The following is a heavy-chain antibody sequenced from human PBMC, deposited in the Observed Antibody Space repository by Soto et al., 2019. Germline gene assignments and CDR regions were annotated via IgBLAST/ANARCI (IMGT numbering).Heavy chain of an antibody. J-gene: IGHJ4*02. D-gene: IGHD6-19*01. V-gene: IGHV3-33*01. Sequence: PGGSLRLSCAASGFTLSSHSMHWVRQAPGKGLEWVAIIWYDGYNKYYTDSVKGRFTISKDDPSNTLYLQMDSLRDEDSAVYYCARDMDARYTNGWYHYFDYWGQGTLVTVSS. CDR1: GFTLSSHS. CDR3: ARDMDARYTNGWYHYFDY. CDR2: IWYDGYNK.